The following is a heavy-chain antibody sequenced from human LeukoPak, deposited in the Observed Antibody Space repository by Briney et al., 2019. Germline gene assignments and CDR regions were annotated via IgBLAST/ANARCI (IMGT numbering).Heavy chain of an antibody. CDR1: WFTVSSNY. J-gene: IGHJ4*02. CDR2: IYSGGST. Sequence: GGSLRLSCAASWFTVSSNYMSWVRQAPGKGLEWVSVIYSGGSTYSADSVKGRFTISRHNSKTTLYLQMNSLRAEDTDVYYCARLAAAVWYYFDYWGQGTLVTVSS. D-gene: IGHD6-13*01. V-gene: IGHV3-53*04. CDR3: ARLAAAVWYYFDY.